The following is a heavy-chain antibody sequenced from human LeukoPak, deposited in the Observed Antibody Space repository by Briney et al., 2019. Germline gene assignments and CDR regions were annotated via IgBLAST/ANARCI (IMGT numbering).Heavy chain of an antibody. V-gene: IGHV4-34*01. CDR2: INHSGST. J-gene: IGHJ6*02. CDR3: ARGRMRYCSGGSCLVARYYYGMDV. CDR1: GGSFSGYY. Sequence: SETLSLTCVVYGGSFSGYYWSWIRQPPGKGLEWIGEINHSGSTNYNPSLKSRVTISVDTSKNQFSLKLSSVTAADTAVYYCARGRMRYCSGGSCLVARYYYGMDVWGQGTTVTVSS. D-gene: IGHD2-15*01.